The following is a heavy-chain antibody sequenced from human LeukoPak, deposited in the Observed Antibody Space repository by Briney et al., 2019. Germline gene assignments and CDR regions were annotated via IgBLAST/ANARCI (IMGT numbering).Heavy chain of an antibody. Sequence: GGSLRLSCAASGFTFSSYAMHWVRQTPGKGLEWVAVISYDGSNKYYADSVKGRFTISRDNSKNTLYLQMNSLRAEDTAVYYCAKTTVIYYFDYWGQGTLVTVSS. CDR3: AKTTVIYYFDY. J-gene: IGHJ4*02. CDR2: ISYDGSNK. V-gene: IGHV3-30-3*02. D-gene: IGHD4-11*01. CDR1: GFTFSSYA.